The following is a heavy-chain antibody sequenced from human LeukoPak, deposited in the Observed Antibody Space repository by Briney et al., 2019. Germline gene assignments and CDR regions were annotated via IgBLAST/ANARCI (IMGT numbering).Heavy chain of an antibody. D-gene: IGHD3-3*01. J-gene: IGHJ4*02. CDR3: ARDWRGLLIHRRGFDY. CDR1: GFTFSSYS. CDR2: ITSSSSTI. Sequence: PGGSLRLSCAASGFTFSSYSMTWVRQAPGKGLEWVSYITSSSSTIYYADSVKGRFTISRDNAKNSLFLQMNSLRAEDTAVYYCARDWRGLLIHRRGFDYWGQGTLVTVSS. V-gene: IGHV3-48*04.